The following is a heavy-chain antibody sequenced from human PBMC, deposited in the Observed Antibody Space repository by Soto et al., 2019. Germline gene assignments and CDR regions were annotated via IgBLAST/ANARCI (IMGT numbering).Heavy chain of an antibody. Sequence: QVQLVQSGAEVKKPGASVKVSCKASGYTFTSYYMNWVRQAPGQGLEWLGIINPSGGYTNYAQRFLSRVTMTSNTSTRTLSMELGSLTTDDTAVYYCARGGGIVVVTATYDAWGQGTRVTVSS. V-gene: IGHV1-46*03. J-gene: IGHJ5*02. CDR2: INPSGGYT. CDR1: GYTFTSYY. CDR3: ARGGGIVVVTATYDA. D-gene: IGHD2-21*02.